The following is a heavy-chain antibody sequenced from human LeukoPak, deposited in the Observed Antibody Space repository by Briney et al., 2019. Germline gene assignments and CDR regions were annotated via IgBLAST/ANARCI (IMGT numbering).Heavy chain of an antibody. J-gene: IGHJ3*02. CDR1: GGSFSGYY. Sequence: SETLSLTCAVYGGSFSGYYWSWIRQPPGKGLEWIGEINHSGSTNYNPSLKSRVTISVDTSKNQFSLKLSSVTAADTAVYYCARFLPMYYYDSSGYSGPYDAFDIWGQGTMVTVSS. D-gene: IGHD3-22*01. CDR3: ARFLPMYYYDSSGYSGPYDAFDI. CDR2: INHSGST. V-gene: IGHV4-34*01.